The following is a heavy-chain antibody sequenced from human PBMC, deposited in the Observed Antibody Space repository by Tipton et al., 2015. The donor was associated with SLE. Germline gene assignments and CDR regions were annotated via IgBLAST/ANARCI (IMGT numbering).Heavy chain of an antibody. CDR1: GFTFSSYG. Sequence: SLRLSCAASGFTFSSYGMHWVRQAPGKGLEWVAFIRYDGSNKYYADSVKGRFTISRDNSKNTLYLQMNSLRAEDTAVYYCAKVKEYSSSWYESNYYYYGMDVWGQGTTVTVSS. V-gene: IGHV3-30*02. J-gene: IGHJ6*02. CDR3: AKVKEYSSSWYESNYYYYGMDV. D-gene: IGHD6-13*01. CDR2: IRYDGSNK.